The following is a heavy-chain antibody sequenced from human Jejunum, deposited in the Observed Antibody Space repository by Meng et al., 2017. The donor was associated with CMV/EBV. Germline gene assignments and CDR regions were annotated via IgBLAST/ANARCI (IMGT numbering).Heavy chain of an antibody. Sequence: EGQLVESGGCLFQPGGSLRLSCAASGFSFSASVMHWVRQDPGQGLVWVARINHDGTETIYRDSVRGRFTVSRDNTKNTVSLEMNSLRVEDTALYYCVKDFAWSIDFWGQGVLVTVSS. D-gene: IGHD3-3*01. CDR2: INHDGTET. CDR1: GFSFSASV. V-gene: IGHV3-74*01. CDR3: VKDFAWSIDF. J-gene: IGHJ4*02.